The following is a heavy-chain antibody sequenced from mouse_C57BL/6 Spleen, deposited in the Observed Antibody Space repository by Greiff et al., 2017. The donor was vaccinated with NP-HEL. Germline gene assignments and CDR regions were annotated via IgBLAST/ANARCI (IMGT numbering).Heavy chain of an antibody. CDR3: ARGGGHFDY. Sequence: QVQLQQPGAELVMPGASVKLSCKASGYTFTSYWMHWVKQRPGQGLEWIGEIDPSDSYTNYNQKFKGKSTLTVDKSSSTAYMQLSSLTSEESAVYYCARGGGHFDYWGQGTTLTVSS. V-gene: IGHV1-69*01. CDR2: IDPSDSYT. CDR1: GYTFTSYW. J-gene: IGHJ2*01. D-gene: IGHD1-1*02.